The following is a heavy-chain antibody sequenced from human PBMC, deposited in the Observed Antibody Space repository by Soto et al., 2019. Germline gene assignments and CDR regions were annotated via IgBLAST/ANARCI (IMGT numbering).Heavy chain of an antibody. CDR3: ARDRGYDAHDYYYNAMDV. CDR2: IRGFSPYT. CDR1: GLAFTTYT. Sequence: FFRSSGLAFTTYTMNWVRQAPGKGLEWVSGIRGFSPYTFYAESVRGRFTISRDNAKSSLFLQMDSLRAEDTAVYYCARDRGYDAHDYYYNAMDVWGQGTTVTVSS. J-gene: IGHJ6*02. D-gene: IGHD3-10*01. V-gene: IGHV3-21*01.